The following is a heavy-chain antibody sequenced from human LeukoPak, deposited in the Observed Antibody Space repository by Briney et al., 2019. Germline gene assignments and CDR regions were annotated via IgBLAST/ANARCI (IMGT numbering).Heavy chain of an antibody. CDR3: ARDPDDILTGYHSSHAFDI. Sequence: ASVTVSCKASGYTFTSYAMNWVRQAPGQGLEWMGWINTNTGNPTYAHRFTRRFAFSFDPSVSTAYLQISSLKAEDTAVYYCARDPDDILTGYHSSHAFDIWGQGTMVTVSS. CDR2: INTNTGNP. D-gene: IGHD3-9*01. V-gene: IGHV7-4-1*02. J-gene: IGHJ3*02. CDR1: GYTFTSYA.